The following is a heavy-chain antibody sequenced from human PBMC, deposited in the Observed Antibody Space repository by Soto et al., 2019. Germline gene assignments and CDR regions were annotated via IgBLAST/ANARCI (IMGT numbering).Heavy chain of an antibody. Sequence: QVQLVESGGGVVQPGRSLRLSCAASGFTFSSYTMYWVREGPGKGLEWVAGISNNGINKDYADSVKGRFIVSRDNSKNTLNMQINSLRRDESAIYYCAREWSISVGAPGYWGQGTLVTVSS. J-gene: IGHJ4*02. D-gene: IGHD6-19*01. CDR2: ISNNGINK. CDR1: GFTFSSYT. CDR3: AREWSISVGAPGY. V-gene: IGHV3-30-3*01.